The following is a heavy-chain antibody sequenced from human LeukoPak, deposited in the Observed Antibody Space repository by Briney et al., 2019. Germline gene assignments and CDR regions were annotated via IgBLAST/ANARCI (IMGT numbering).Heavy chain of an antibody. Sequence: SCKASGGTFSSYAISWVRQAPGKGLEWVSAISGSGGSTYYADSMKGRFTISRDNSKNTLYLQMNSLRAEDTAVYYCASHIVGAIFNWGFDYWGQGTLVTVSS. V-gene: IGHV3-23*01. J-gene: IGHJ4*02. CDR3: ASHIVGAIFNWGFDY. CDR1: GGTFSSYA. D-gene: IGHD1-26*01. CDR2: ISGSGGST.